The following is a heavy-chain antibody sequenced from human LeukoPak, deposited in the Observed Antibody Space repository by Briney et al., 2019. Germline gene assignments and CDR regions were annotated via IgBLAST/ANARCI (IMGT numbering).Heavy chain of an antibody. V-gene: IGHV4-39*01. Sequence: SETLSLTCTVSGGSISSSNYYWGWIRQPPGKGLEWIGSIYYSGSTYYNPSLKSRVTISVDTSKNQLSLKLSSVTAADTAVYYCARHSSSTSPDRYWGQGTLVTVSS. D-gene: IGHD2-2*01. J-gene: IGHJ4*02. CDR3: ARHSSSTSPDRY. CDR1: GGSISSSNYY. CDR2: IYYSGST.